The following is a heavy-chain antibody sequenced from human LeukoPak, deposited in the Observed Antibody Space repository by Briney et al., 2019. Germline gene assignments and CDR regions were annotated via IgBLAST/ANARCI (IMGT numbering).Heavy chain of an antibody. CDR3: ATQYYFDY. CDR2: IYSGGST. J-gene: IGHJ4*02. V-gene: IGHV3-53*01. Sequence: GGSLRLSCAASGFTVSSNYMSRVRQAPGKGLEWVSVIYSGGSTYYADSVQGRFTISRDTSKNTLYLQMNSLRAEDTAVYYCATQYYFDYWGQGTLVTVSS. CDR1: GFTVSSNY.